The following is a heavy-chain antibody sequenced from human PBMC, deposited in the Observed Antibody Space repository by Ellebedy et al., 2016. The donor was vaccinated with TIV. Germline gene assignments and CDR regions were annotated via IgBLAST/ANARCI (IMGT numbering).Heavy chain of an antibody. Sequence: GGSLRLSCAASGFTFSRYWMNWVRQAPGKGLEWVANLKQDGSEKYYVDSVKGRFTISRDNAKNSLYLQMNSLRAEDTAVYFCARLDAIIAVKSLDYWGQGTLVTVSS. CDR1: GFTFSRYW. J-gene: IGHJ4*02. CDR3: ARLDAIIAVKSLDY. V-gene: IGHV3-7*03. D-gene: IGHD6-19*01. CDR2: LKQDGSEK.